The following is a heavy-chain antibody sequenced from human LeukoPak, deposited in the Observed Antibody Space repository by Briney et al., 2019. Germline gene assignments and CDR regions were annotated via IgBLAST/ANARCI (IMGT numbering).Heavy chain of an antibody. Sequence: GGSLRLSCAASGFTFSRYSMNWVRQAPGKGLEWVSSISSSSSYMYYADSVKGRFTIPRDNAKNSLYLQMDSLRAEDTAVYYCARAPYDIVTGYSGYFDYWGQGTLVTVSS. CDR2: ISSSSSYM. CDR1: GFTFSRYS. J-gene: IGHJ4*02. V-gene: IGHV3-21*01. CDR3: ARAPYDIVTGYSGYFDY. D-gene: IGHD3-9*01.